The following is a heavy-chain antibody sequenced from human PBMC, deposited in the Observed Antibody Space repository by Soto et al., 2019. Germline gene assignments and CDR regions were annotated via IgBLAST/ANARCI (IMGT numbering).Heavy chain of an antibody. CDR2: ITGSGFSQ. J-gene: IGHJ4*02. Sequence: GGSLRLSGAASGFTFSNNAMSWVRQAPGKGLEWVSAITGSGFSQSYAASVKGRFTISRDNSKNTLYMQMNSLRVEDTAVYFCARDPVGAGIVLIDHWGQGTLVTVSS. D-gene: IGHD2-8*01. CDR3: ARDPVGAGIVLIDH. V-gene: IGHV3-23*01. CDR1: GFTFSNNA.